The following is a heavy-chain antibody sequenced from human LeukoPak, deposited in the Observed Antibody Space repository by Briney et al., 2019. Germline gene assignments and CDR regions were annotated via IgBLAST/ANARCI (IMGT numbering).Heavy chain of an antibody. CDR3: ASNGGYCSGASCRYYCFYMDV. Sequence: PSETLSLTCAVYGGSFSGYYWSWIRQPPGKGLEWIGEINHSGTTNYNPSLESRVTISADTSMSQFSLKLRSVNAADTAVYYCASNGGYCSGASCRYYCFYMDVWGKGTTVTVSS. J-gene: IGHJ6*03. D-gene: IGHD2-15*01. V-gene: IGHV4-34*01. CDR1: GGSFSGYY. CDR2: INHSGTT.